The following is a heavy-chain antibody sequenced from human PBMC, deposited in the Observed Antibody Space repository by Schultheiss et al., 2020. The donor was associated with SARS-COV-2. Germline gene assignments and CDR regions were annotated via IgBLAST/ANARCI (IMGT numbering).Heavy chain of an antibody. V-gene: IGHV4-39*02. D-gene: IGHD6-19*01. CDR1: GGSISSSSYY. CDR2: IYYSGST. J-gene: IGHJ4*02. Sequence: SETLSLTCTVSGGSISSSSYYWGWIRQPPGKGLEWIGSIYYSGSTYYNPSLKSRVTISVDTSKNQFSLKLSSVTAADTAVYYCARERGWDLYYFDYWGQGTLVTVSS. CDR3: ARERGWDLYYFDY.